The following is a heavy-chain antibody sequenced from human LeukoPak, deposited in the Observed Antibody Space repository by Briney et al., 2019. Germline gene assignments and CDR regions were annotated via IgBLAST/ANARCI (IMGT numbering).Heavy chain of an antibody. D-gene: IGHD4-17*01. Sequence: SETLSLTCTVSGGSISSGSYYWSWIRQPAGKGLEWIGRIYTSGSTNYNPSLKSRVTISVDTSKNQFSLKLSSVTAADTAVYYCARYTTTVTFFDYWGQGTLVTVSS. CDR2: IYTSGST. V-gene: IGHV4-61*02. J-gene: IGHJ4*02. CDR3: ARYTTTVTFFDY. CDR1: GGSISSGSYY.